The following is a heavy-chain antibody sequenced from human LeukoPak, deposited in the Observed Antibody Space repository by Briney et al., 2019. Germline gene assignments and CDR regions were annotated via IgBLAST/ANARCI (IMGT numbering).Heavy chain of an antibody. CDR1: GGSISSRNW. J-gene: IGHJ6*03. CDR2: IYHSGST. D-gene: IGHD5-24*01. V-gene: IGHV4-4*02. CDR3: ARVRDGYNYYYYYYMDV. Sequence: SGTLSLTCAVSGGSISSRNWWSWVRQPPGKGLEWIGEIYHSGSTNYNPSLKTRVTISVDKSKNQFSLKLSSVTAADTAVYYCARVRDGYNYYYYYYMDVWGKGTTVTISS.